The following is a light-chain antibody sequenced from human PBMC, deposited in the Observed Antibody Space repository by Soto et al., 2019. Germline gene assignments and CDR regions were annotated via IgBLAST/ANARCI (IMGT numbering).Light chain of an antibody. CDR1: QSVRSSK. CDR3: QQDGRAPPT. CDR2: GAS. J-gene: IGKJ2*01. Sequence: EIVLTQSPGTLSLSPGERATLSCRASQSVRSSKLAWYQQKPGQAPRLLIYGASSRATGIPDRFSGSGSGTDFTLTISGLEPADFAVEFCQQDGRAPPTFGQGTKLEIK. V-gene: IGKV3-20*01.